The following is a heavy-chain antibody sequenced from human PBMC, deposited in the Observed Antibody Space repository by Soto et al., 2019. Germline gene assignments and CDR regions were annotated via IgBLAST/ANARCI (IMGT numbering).Heavy chain of an antibody. D-gene: IGHD6-19*01. J-gene: IGHJ6*02. CDR2: ISSSISTI. CDR1: GFTFSSYS. V-gene: IGHV3-48*02. CDR3: TSDRWFRAVACTGYNSDLGV. Sequence: GGSLRLSCAASGFTFSSYSMNWVRQAPGKGLGWVSYISSSISTISYADSVKGRFTISRDNAKNSLYLQMNSLRDEDTAVSYITSDRWFRAVACTGYNSDLGVWGPGTRVTVSS.